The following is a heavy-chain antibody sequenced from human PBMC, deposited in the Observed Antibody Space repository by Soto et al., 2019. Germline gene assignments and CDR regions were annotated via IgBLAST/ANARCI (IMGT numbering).Heavy chain of an antibody. CDR2: ISSSSSYI. CDR1: GFTFSSYS. V-gene: IGHV3-21*01. D-gene: IGHD2-2*01. J-gene: IGHJ6*03. CDR3: AREVVVVPAAMGRYYYYYYYMDV. Sequence: AGGSLRLSCAASGFTFSSYSMNWVRQAPGKGLEWVSSISSSSSYIYYADSVKGRFTISRDNAKNSLYLQMNSLRAEDTAVYYCAREVVVVPAAMGRYYYYYYYMDVWGKGTTVTVSS.